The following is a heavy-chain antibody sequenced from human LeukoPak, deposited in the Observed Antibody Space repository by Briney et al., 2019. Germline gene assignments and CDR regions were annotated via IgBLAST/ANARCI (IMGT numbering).Heavy chain of an antibody. CDR3: ARAPLRSYYDSSGYLDY. V-gene: IGHV1-69*04. J-gene: IGHJ4*02. Sequence: ASVKVSCKASGGTFSSYAISWVRQAPGQGLEWMGRIIPILGIANYAQKFQGRVTITADKSTSTAYMELSSLRSEDTAVYYCARAPLRSYYDSSGYLDYWGQGALVTVSS. CDR1: GGTFSSYA. D-gene: IGHD3-22*01. CDR2: IIPILGIA.